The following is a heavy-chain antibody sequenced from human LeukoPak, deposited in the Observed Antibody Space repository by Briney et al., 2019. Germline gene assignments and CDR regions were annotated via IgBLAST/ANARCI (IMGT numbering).Heavy chain of an antibody. J-gene: IGHJ6*04. V-gene: IGHV4-4*02. D-gene: IGHD3-10*01. CDR2: IYHSGST. Sequence: KPSETLSLTCAVSGGSISSSNWWSWVRQPPGKGLEWIGEIYHSGSTNYNPSLKRRVTISVDKSKNQFSLKLSSVTAADTAVYYCARDKGSGSYSYYYYGMDVWGKGTTVTVSS. CDR1: GGSISSSNW. CDR3: ARDKGSGSYSYYYYGMDV.